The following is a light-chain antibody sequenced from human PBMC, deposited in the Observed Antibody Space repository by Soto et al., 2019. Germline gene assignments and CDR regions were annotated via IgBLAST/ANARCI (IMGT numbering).Light chain of an antibody. CDR1: SSNVGTNS. CDR3: GAWDSSLSVVL. J-gene: IGLJ7*01. V-gene: IGLV1-51*01. CDR2: DNN. Sequence: QSVLTQPPSVSAAPGQRITISCSGSSSNVGTNSVSWCQQLPGTAPKLLIYDNNKRPPGIPDRFSGSKSGTSATLAITGLQTGDEADFYCGAWDSSLSVVLFGGGTQLTVL.